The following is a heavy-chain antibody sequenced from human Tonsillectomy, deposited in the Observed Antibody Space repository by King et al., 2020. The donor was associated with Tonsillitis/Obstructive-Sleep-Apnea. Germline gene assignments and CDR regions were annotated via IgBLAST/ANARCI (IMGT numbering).Heavy chain of an antibody. CDR3: ARDRYYGSGTFDY. Sequence: EQLVQSGGGLVQPGGSLRLSCAASGFTFSSYEMNWVRQAPGKGLEWVSYISSSGSTIYYADSVKGRFTISRDNAKNSLYLQMNSLRAEDTAVYYCARDRYYGSGTFDYWGQGTLVTVSS. J-gene: IGHJ4*02. CDR2: ISSSGSTI. CDR1: GFTFSSYE. V-gene: IGHV3-48*03. D-gene: IGHD3-10*01.